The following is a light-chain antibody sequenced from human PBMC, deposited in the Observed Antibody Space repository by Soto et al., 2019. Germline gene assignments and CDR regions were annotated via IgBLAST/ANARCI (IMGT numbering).Light chain of an antibody. CDR2: SAS. V-gene: IGKV4-1*01. CDR3: QQFYTTLYT. Sequence: DIVMTQSPESLAVSLGERATINCKSSQNVLYSSNNNSNLAWYQQKPGQPPKLLIYSASTRESGVPDRFSGSGSWTNFTLTISRLEAEDGGVFYCQQFYTTLYTFGPGTKVDLK. CDR1: QNVLYSSNNNSN. J-gene: IGKJ3*01.